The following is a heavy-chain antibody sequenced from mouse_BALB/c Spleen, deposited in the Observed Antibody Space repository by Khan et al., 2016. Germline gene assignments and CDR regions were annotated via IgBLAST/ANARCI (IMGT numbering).Heavy chain of an antibody. Sequence: VQLQVSGPSLVKPSQTLSLTCSVTDDSITSGYWNWIRKFPGNKLEYMGYISDSGSNYYNPSLKSRISITRDTSKNQFYLQLTSVTTEDTATYYCARSVRATMDYWGQGTSVTVSS. J-gene: IGHJ4*01. CDR1: DDSITSGY. V-gene: IGHV3-8*02. D-gene: IGHD3-1*01. CDR2: ISDSGSN. CDR3: ARSVRATMDY.